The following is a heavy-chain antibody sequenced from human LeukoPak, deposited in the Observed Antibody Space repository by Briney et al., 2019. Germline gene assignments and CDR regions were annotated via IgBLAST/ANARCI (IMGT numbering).Heavy chain of an antibody. CDR3: AQQVGYCSSGSCYFTY. CDR1: GFSFNTYA. Sequence: GGSLRLSCAASGFSFNTYAMSWVRQAPGKGLEWVSAISNTGGSTYYADSVKGRFTISRDKSKNTLSLQMNSLRAEDTVVYYCAQQVGYCSSGSCYFTYWGQGTLVTVSS. V-gene: IGHV3-23*01. CDR2: ISNTGGST. D-gene: IGHD2-15*01. J-gene: IGHJ1*01.